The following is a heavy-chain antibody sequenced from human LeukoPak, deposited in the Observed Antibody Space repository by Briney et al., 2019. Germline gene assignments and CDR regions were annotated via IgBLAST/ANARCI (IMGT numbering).Heavy chain of an antibody. CDR2: MNPNSGNT. CDR1: GYTFTSYD. D-gene: IGHD5-18*01. CDR3: ARTGYGRSKYYFDY. V-gene: IGHV1-8*03. Sequence: VASVKVSRKASGYTFTSYDINWVRQATGQGLEWTGWMNPNSGNTGYAQKFQGRVTITRNTSISTAYMELSSLRSEDTAVYYCARTGYGRSKYYFDYWGQGTLVTVSS. J-gene: IGHJ4*02.